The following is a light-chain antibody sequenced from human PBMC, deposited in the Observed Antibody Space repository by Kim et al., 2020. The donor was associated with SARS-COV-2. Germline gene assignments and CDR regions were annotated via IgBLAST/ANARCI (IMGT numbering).Light chain of an antibody. Sequence: VSPGQTATIPCSGDKLGNKYACWYQQKPGQSPVLVIYQNSKRPSGIPERFSGSNSGNTATLTISGTQAMDEADYYCQAWDSNTGVFGGGTQLTVL. CDR2: QNS. V-gene: IGLV3-1*01. J-gene: IGLJ2*01. CDR1: KLGNKY. CDR3: QAWDSNTGV.